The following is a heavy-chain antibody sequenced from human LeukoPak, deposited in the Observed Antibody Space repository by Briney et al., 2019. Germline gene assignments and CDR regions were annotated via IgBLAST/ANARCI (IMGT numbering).Heavy chain of an antibody. Sequence: PGGSLRLSCAASGFTFSSYSMNWVRQAPGKGLEWVSSISTSGSYIYYADSVKGRFTISRDNSKNTLYLQMNSLRAEDTAVYYCAKEGSAYDYWGQGTLVTVSS. CDR3: AKEGSAYDY. CDR1: GFTFSSYS. V-gene: IGHV3-21*04. J-gene: IGHJ4*02. CDR2: ISTSGSYI. D-gene: IGHD3-10*01.